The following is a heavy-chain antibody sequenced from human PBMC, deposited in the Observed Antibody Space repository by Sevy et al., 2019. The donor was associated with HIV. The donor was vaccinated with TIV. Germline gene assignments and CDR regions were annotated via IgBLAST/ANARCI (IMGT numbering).Heavy chain of an antibody. V-gene: IGHV3-23*01. Sequence: GGSLRLSCTASEFTFSSHAVSWVRQAPGKGLEWVSAISGNGENTHYADSVRGRFTISRDNLKNTLYLQMNSLRAEDTALYYCARDGRGISAFDIWGQGTMVTVSS. CDR3: ARDGRGISAFDI. CDR2: ISGNGENT. CDR1: EFTFSSHA. D-gene: IGHD3-3*02. J-gene: IGHJ3*02.